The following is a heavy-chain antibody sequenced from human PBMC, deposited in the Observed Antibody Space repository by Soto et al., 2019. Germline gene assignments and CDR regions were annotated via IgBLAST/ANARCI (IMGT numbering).Heavy chain of an antibody. CDR1: GGSISSSNW. D-gene: IGHD2-15*01. CDR3: ARGESARYCSGGSCYSVRWFDP. Sequence: QVQLQESGPGLVKPSGTLSLTCAVSGGSISSSNWWSWVRQPPGKGLEWIGEIYHSGSTNYNPSLRSRVTISVDKSKNQSSLKLSCVTAADTAVYYCARGESARYCSGGSCYSVRWFDPWGQGTLVTVSS. V-gene: IGHV4-4*02. CDR2: IYHSGST. J-gene: IGHJ5*02.